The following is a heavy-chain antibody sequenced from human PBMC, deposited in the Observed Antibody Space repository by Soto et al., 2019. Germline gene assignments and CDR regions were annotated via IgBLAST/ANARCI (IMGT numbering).Heavy chain of an antibody. V-gene: IGHV1-69*13. D-gene: IGHD5-12*01. Sequence: SVKVSCKASGGTFSSYAISWLRQAPGQGLEWMGGIIPIFGTANYAQKFQGRVTITADESTSTAYMELSSLRSEDTAVYYCARLGRDGYNFRFPYWGQGTQVTVSS. J-gene: IGHJ4*02. CDR1: GGTFSSYA. CDR3: ARLGRDGYNFRFPY. CDR2: IIPIFGTA.